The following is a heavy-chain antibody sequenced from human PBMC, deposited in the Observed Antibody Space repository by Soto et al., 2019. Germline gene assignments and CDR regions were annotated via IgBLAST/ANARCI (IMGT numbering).Heavy chain of an antibody. V-gene: IGHV4-34*04. D-gene: IGHD3-16*01. CDR1: GGPFSGFY. J-gene: IGHJ4*02. CDR2: IDHSGIT. Sequence: SETLSLTXAVSGGPFSGFYWSWIRQSSGKGLEWIGEIDHSGITNHNTALKSRATMSVDTSKNQFSLKLRSVTAADTAVYYCARGVSLTLAVQGGAPDKNYFDSWSQGTLVTVSS. CDR3: ARGVSLTLAVQGGAPDKNYFDS.